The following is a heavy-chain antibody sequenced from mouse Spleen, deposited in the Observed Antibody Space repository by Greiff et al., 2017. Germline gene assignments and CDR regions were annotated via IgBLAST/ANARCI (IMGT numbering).Heavy chain of an antibody. CDR2: INPSSGYT. D-gene: IGHD2-1*01. Sequence: QVQLKESGAELARPGASVKMSCKASGYTFTSYTMHWVKQRPGQGLEWIGYINPSSGYTKYNQKFKDKATLTADKSSSTAYMQLSSLTSEDSAVYYCARLDYGNYAWFAYWGQGTLVTVSA. CDR1: GYTFTSYT. CDR3: ARLDYGNYAWFAY. V-gene: IGHV1-4*01. J-gene: IGHJ3*01.